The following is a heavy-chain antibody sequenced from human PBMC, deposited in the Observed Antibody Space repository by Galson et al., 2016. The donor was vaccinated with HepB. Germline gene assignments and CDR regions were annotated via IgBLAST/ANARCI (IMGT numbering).Heavy chain of an antibody. CDR2: INWNGDTT. V-gene: IGHV3-20*04. Sequence: SLRLSCAASGFIFDDFGMGWVRQAPGQGLEWVAGINWNGDTTGYAGSLKGRFTVARDHAKNSLYLQMNSLRAEDSALYYRARVRYYGSVNYPPSIDFWGQGTLVTVSS. CDR3: ARVRYYGSVNYPPSIDF. D-gene: IGHD3-10*01. J-gene: IGHJ4*02. CDR1: GFIFDDFG.